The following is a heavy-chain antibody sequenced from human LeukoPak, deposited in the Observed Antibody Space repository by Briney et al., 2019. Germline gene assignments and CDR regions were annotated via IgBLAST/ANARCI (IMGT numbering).Heavy chain of an antibody. Sequence: GRSLRLSCAASGFTFNSYGIHWVRQAPGKGLEWVAFIWYDGSNKYYADSVKGRFTISRDNSKNTLYLQMNSLRAEDTAVYYCARARTTRGFDYWGQGTLVTVSS. V-gene: IGHV3-33*01. CDR2: IWYDGSNK. D-gene: IGHD4-17*01. J-gene: IGHJ4*02. CDR3: ARARTTRGFDY. CDR1: GFTFNSYG.